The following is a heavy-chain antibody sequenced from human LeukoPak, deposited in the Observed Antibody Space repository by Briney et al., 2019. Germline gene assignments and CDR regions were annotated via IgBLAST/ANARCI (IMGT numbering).Heavy chain of an antibody. CDR1: GFNFENYG. D-gene: IGHD3-3*01. V-gene: IGHV3-21*01. CDR2: ISSSGANI. J-gene: IGHJ4*02. CDR3: ARDGWSKFDY. Sequence: PGGSLRLSCAASGFNFENYGMSWVRQAPEKGLEWVSSISSSGANIYYAVSVKGRFTISRDNAKNSLYLQMNSLRAEDTAVYYCARDGWSKFDYWGQGTLVTVSS.